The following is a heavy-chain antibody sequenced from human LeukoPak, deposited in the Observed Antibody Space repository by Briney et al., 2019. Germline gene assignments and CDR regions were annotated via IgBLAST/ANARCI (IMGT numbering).Heavy chain of an antibody. CDR2: ISWNSGSI. J-gene: IGHJ4*02. V-gene: IGHV3-9*01. CDR3: AKDMGDCSSTSCSFDY. CDR1: GFTFDDYA. D-gene: IGHD2-2*01. Sequence: GRSLRLSCAASGFTFDDYAMHWVRQAPGKGLEWVSGISWNSGSIGYADSVKGRFTISRDNAKNSLYLQMNSLRAEDTALYYCAKDMGDCSSTSCSFDYWGQGTLVTVSS.